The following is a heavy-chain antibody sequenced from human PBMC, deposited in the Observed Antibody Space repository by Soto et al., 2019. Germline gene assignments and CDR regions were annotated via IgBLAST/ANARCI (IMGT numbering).Heavy chain of an antibody. CDR1: GFTFSSYG. CDR2: RWYDGSNK. J-gene: IGHJ3*02. V-gene: IGHV3-33*08. CDR3: ASRARTRWGIQYGTDAFDI. Sequence: GGSLRLSCAASGFTFSSYGMHWGRQAPGKGLEWVAVRWYDGSNKYYADSVKGRFPISRVNSKNKLYLQMNSLRAEATAVYYGASRARTRWGIQYGTDAFDIWGQGTMVTVSS. D-gene: IGHD3-16*01.